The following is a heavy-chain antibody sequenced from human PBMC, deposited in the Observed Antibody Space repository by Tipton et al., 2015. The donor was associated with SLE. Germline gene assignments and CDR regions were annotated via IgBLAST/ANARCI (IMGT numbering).Heavy chain of an antibody. Sequence: QLVQSGAEVKKPGESLKISCKGSGYSFTSYWIGWVRQMPGKGLEWMGIIYPGDSDTRYSPSFQGQVTISADKSIGTAYLQWSSLKASDTAMYYCARRVVRGVIDYWYFDLWGRGTLVTVSS. CDR2: IYPGDSDT. J-gene: IGHJ2*01. CDR3: ARRVVRGVIDYWYFDL. CDR1: GYSFTSYW. V-gene: IGHV5-51*03. D-gene: IGHD3-10*01.